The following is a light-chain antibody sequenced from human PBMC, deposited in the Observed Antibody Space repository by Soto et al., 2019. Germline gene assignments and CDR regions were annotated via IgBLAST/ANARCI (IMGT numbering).Light chain of an antibody. V-gene: IGKV3-20*01. CDR3: QQYGASVT. J-gene: IGKJ3*01. CDR1: QGVSSSY. CDR2: GAS. Sequence: EIVLTQSPGNLSLSPGAGATLSCRASQGVSSSYLAWYQHKPGQAPRLLIYGASSRASGIPDRFSGSGSGTDFTLTINRLEPEDFAVYYCQQYGASVTFGPGTKVDLK.